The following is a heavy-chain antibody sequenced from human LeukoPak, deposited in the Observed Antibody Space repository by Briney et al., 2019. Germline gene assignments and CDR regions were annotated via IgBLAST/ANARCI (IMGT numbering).Heavy chain of an antibody. CDR2: INHSGST. V-gene: IGHV4-34*01. CDR1: GGSFSGYY. CDR3: ARGLLWFGEPDYYFDY. D-gene: IGHD3-10*01. J-gene: IGHJ4*02. Sequence: SETLSLTCAVYGGSFSGYYWSWIRQPPGKGLEWIGEINHSGSTNYNPSLKSRVTISVDTSKNQFSLKLSSVTAADTAVYYCARGLLWFGEPDYYFDYWGQGTLVTVSS.